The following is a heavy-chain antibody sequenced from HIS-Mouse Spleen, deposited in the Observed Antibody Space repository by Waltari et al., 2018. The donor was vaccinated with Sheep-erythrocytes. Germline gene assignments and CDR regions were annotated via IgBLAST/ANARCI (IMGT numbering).Heavy chain of an antibody. Sequence: EVQLVESGGGLVQPGGSLRLSCAASGFTFSSYSMNWVRQAPGKGLEWVSYISRSSSTIYYADSVKGRFTISRENAKNSLYLQMNSLGDEDTAVYYCARDYGDWYFDLWGRGTLVTVSS. D-gene: IGHD3-10*01. CDR2: ISRSSSTI. CDR3: ARDYGDWYFDL. J-gene: IGHJ2*01. V-gene: IGHV3-48*02. CDR1: GFTFSSYS.